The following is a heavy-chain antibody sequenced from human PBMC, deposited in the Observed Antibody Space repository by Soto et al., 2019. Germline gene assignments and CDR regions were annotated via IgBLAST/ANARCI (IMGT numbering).Heavy chain of an antibody. D-gene: IGHD1-20*01. CDR2: IKSKTDGGTT. J-gene: IGHJ4*02. Sequence: PGGSLRLSCAGSGFTFSNAWMTWVRQAPGKGLEWVGRIKSKTDGGTTDYAAPVKGRFTISRDDSKNTLYLQMNSLKTEDTAVYYCTTDLYNWNSPEPQDEKVFDYWGQGTLVTVSS. CDR3: TTDLYNWNSPEPQDEKVFDY. CDR1: GFTFSNAW. V-gene: IGHV3-15*01.